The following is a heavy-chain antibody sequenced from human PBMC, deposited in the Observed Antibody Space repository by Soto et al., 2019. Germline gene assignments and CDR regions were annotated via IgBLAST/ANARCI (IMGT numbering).Heavy chain of an antibody. Sequence: SETLSLTCTVSGGSISSYYWSWIRQPPEKGLEWIGSIYYTGSTNYNPSLKSRVTISVDTSKSQFSLMLSSVTSADTAVYYCVRLDGYGYIDYWGQGALVTVSS. V-gene: IGHV4-59*01. D-gene: IGHD3-22*01. CDR1: GGSISSYY. CDR2: IYYTGST. CDR3: VRLDGYGYIDY. J-gene: IGHJ4*02.